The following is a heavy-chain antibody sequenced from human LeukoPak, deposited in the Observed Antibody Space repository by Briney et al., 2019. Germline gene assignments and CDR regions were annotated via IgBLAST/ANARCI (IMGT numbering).Heavy chain of an antibody. Sequence: PSETLSLTCTVSGGSISSYYWSWIRQPPGKGLEWIGHIYYSGSTNYNPSLKSRVTISVDTSKNQFSLKLSSVTAADTAVYYCAGTYYYDSSGYSLDYWGQGTLVTVSS. CDR1: GGSISSYY. J-gene: IGHJ4*02. CDR3: AGTYYYDSSGYSLDY. V-gene: IGHV4-59*01. D-gene: IGHD3-22*01. CDR2: IYYSGST.